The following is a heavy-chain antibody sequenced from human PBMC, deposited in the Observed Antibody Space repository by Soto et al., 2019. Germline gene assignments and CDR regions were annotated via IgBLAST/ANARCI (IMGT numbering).Heavy chain of an antibody. Sequence: QVQLVQSGAEVKKPGSSVKVSCKASGGTFSSYTISWVRQAPGQGLEWMGRIIPILGIANYAQKFQGRVTITADKSTSTAYMELSSLRSEDTAVYYCASEGHCSGGSCYDPELDYWGQGTLVTVSS. CDR1: GGTFSSYT. CDR2: IIPILGIA. J-gene: IGHJ4*02. D-gene: IGHD2-15*01. CDR3: ASEGHCSGGSCYDPELDY. V-gene: IGHV1-69*02.